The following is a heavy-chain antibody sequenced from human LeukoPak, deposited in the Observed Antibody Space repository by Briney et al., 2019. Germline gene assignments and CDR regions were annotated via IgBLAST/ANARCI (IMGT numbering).Heavy chain of an antibody. D-gene: IGHD6-19*01. V-gene: IGHV4-61*02. CDR3: ARGSGGNSFDP. CDR1: GGSINSDLYY. Sequence: SQTLSLTCTISGGSINSDLYYWAWIRQPAGKRLEWIGRIYTNGWTDYNPSLKSRVTISVDTSKNQFSLKLSFVTAADTAFYYCARGSGGNSFDPWGQGTLVTVSS. CDR2: IYTNGWT. J-gene: IGHJ5*02.